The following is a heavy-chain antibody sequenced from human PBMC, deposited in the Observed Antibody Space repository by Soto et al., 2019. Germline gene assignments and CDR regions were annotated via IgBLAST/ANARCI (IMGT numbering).Heavy chain of an antibody. D-gene: IGHD3-3*01. CDR2: ISSASSET. Sequence: GGSLRLSCEASGFTFSRVSMNWVRQVPGKGLEWVASISSASSETWYADSVKGRFIISRDYAKNSLYLQMNSLGDEDTAVYYCATEDPINYDGFDYWGQGTLVTVSS. V-gene: IGHV3-21*01. CDR1: GFTFSRVS. CDR3: ATEDPINYDGFDY. J-gene: IGHJ4*02.